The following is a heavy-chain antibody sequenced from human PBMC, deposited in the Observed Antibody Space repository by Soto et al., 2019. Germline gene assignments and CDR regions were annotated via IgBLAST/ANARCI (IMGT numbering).Heavy chain of an antibody. CDR3: ARGRRRGSGWGNTFDI. J-gene: IGHJ3*02. Sequence: QVQLVQSGAEVKKPGSSVKVSCKASGGTFRSYAISWVRQAPGQGHEWMGGIIPIFGTANYAQKFQGRVTITADESTSTAYMELSSLRSEDTAVYYCARGRRRGSGWGNTFDIWGQGTMVTVSS. D-gene: IGHD6-19*01. CDR1: GGTFRSYA. CDR2: IIPIFGTA. V-gene: IGHV1-69*12.